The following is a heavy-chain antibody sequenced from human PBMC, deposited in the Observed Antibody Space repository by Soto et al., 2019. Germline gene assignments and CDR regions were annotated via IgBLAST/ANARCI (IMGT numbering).Heavy chain of an antibody. Sequence: GASVKVSCKASGFTFTSSAMQWVRQARGQRLEWIGWIVVGSGNTNYAQKFQERVTITRDMSTSTAYMELSSLRSEDTAVYYCAAVNDFWSGYYRSRPYYYYYYYMDVWGKGTTVTVSS. D-gene: IGHD3-3*01. CDR1: GFTFTSSA. CDR2: IVVGSGNT. CDR3: AAVNDFWSGYYRSRPYYYYYYYMDV. V-gene: IGHV1-58*02. J-gene: IGHJ6*03.